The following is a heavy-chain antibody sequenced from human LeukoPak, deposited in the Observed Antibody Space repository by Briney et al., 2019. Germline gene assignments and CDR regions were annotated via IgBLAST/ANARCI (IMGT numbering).Heavy chain of an antibody. V-gene: IGHV1-8*01. CDR1: GYTFTSYD. CDR2: MNPNSGNT. CDR3: ARGRVADGSGSYYFLENWYYYYYYMDV. D-gene: IGHD3-10*01. Sequence: ASVKVSCKASGYTFTSYDINWVRQATGQGLEWMGWMNPNSGNTGYAQEFQGRVTMTRNTSISTAYMELSSLRSEDTAVYYCARGRVADGSGSYYFLENWYYYYYYMDVWGKGTTVTVSS. J-gene: IGHJ6*03.